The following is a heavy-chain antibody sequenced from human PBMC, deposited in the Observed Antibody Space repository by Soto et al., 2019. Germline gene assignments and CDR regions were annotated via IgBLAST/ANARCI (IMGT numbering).Heavy chain of an antibody. Sequence: QVQLVESGGGVVQPGRSLRLSCAADRFTFSSYGVQWVRQAPGKGLEWVAVIWYDGSNKYYADSVKGRFTISRDNSKNTLYLQMHSLRAEDTAVYYCARDTDYDSSSLDYWGQGTLVTVSS. V-gene: IGHV3-33*01. CDR3: ARDTDYDSSSLDY. CDR2: IWYDGSNK. J-gene: IGHJ4*02. D-gene: IGHD3-22*01. CDR1: RFTFSSYG.